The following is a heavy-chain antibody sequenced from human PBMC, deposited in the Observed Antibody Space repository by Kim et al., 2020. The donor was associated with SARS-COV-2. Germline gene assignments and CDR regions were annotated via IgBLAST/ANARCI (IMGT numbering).Heavy chain of an antibody. CDR3: ARGYYYDSSGYYSPFDY. V-gene: IGHV3-7*01. CDR1: GFTFSSYW. Sequence: GGSLRLSCAASGFTFSSYWMSWVRQAPGKGLEWVANIKQDGSEKYYVDSVKGRFTISRDNAKNSLYLQMNSLRAEDTAVYYCARGYYYDSSGYYSPFDYWGQGTLVTVSS. J-gene: IGHJ4*02. D-gene: IGHD3-22*01. CDR2: IKQDGSEK.